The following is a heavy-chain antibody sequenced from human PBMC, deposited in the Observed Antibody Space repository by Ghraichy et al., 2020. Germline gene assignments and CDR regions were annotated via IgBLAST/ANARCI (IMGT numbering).Heavy chain of an antibody. J-gene: IGHJ4*02. D-gene: IGHD3-10*02. Sequence: GGVLRLSCAASGFTFSSFGMSWVRLAPGKGLEWVSTISGSGGSTYYADSVKGRFTISRDNSKNTLFLQMSSLRAEDTAVYFCAKTPTMLANYFDRWGQGTLVTVSS. CDR1: GFTFSSFG. CDR2: ISGSGGST. V-gene: IGHV3-23*01. CDR3: AKTPTMLANYFDR.